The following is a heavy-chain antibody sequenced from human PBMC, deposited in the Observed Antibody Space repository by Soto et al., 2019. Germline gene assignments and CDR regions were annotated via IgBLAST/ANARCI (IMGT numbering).Heavy chain of an antibody. CDR2: ISWNSGSI. V-gene: IGHV3-9*01. CDR1: GFTFDDYA. CDR3: AKDKGGTTTRGYDY. D-gene: IGHD1-1*01. Sequence: EVQLVESGGGLVQPGRSLRLSCAASGFTFDDYAMHWVRQAPGKGLEWVSGISWNSGSIGYADSVKGRFTISRDNAKNSLYLQMNSLRAEDTALYYCAKDKGGTTTRGYDYWGQGTPVTVSS. J-gene: IGHJ4*02.